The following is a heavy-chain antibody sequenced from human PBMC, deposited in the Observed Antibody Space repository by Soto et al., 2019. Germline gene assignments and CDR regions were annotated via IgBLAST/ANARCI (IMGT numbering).Heavy chain of an antibody. Sequence: GSLRLSCAASGFTFSSYSMNWVRQAPGKGLEWVSYISSSSSTIYYADSVKGRFTISRDNAKNSLYLQMNSLRDEDTAVYYCAGILQPFLNYGMDVWGQGTTVTVSS. V-gene: IGHV3-48*02. CDR2: ISSSSSTI. CDR3: AGILQPFLNYGMDV. D-gene: IGHD4-4*01. J-gene: IGHJ6*02. CDR1: GFTFSSYS.